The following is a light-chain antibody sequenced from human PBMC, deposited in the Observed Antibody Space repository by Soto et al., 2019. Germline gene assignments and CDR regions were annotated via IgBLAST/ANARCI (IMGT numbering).Light chain of an antibody. CDR2: EVR. J-gene: IGLJ1*01. CDR1: SSDVGAYNY. V-gene: IGLV2-14*01. CDR3: SSYRSSTTFV. Sequence: QSALTQPASVSGSPGQSITISCTGTSSDVGAYNYVSWYQQYPGKAPKVMIFEVRKRPSGVSNRFSGSKSGDTASLTISGLQAEDEADYYCSSYRSSTTFVFGTGTKLTVL.